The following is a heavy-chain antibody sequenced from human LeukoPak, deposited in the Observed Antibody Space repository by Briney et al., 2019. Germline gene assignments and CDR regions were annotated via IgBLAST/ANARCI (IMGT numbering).Heavy chain of an antibody. CDR2: MNPNSGNT. D-gene: IGHD6-13*01. J-gene: IGHJ3*02. Sequence: ASVKVSCKASGYTFTSYDINWVRQATGQGLEWMGWMNPNSGNTGYAQKFQGRVTITRNTSISTAYMELSSLRSEDTAVYYCAIRYSSSWYASNDAFDIWGQGTMVTVSS. CDR3: AIRYSSSWYASNDAFDI. V-gene: IGHV1-8*03. CDR1: GYTFTSYD.